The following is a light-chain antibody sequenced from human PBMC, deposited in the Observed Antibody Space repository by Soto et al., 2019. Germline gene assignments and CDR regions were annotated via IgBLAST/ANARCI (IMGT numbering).Light chain of an antibody. CDR1: SADVGSYNL. Sequence: QSVLTQPASVSGSPGQSIAISCTGTSADVGSYNLVSWYQQHPGKAPKLVIYEVSTRPSGVSNRFSGSKSGNTASLTISGLQAEDEADYYCCSYAGSSTYVFGTGTKVTVL. CDR2: EVS. J-gene: IGLJ1*01. CDR3: CSYAGSSTYV. V-gene: IGLV2-23*02.